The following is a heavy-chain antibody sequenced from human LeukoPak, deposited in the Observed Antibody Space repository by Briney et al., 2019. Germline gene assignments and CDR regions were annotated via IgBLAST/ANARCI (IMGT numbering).Heavy chain of an antibody. V-gene: IGHV4-59*01. D-gene: IGHD6-19*01. CDR3: ARDSRQWLATDY. Sequence: SETLSLTCTVSGGSISSYYWSWIRQPPGKGLEWIGYIHYSGSTNYNPSLKSRVTISVDTSENQFSLKLSSVTAADTAVYYCARDSRQWLATDYWGQGTLVTVSS. CDR2: IHYSGST. J-gene: IGHJ4*02. CDR1: GGSISSYY.